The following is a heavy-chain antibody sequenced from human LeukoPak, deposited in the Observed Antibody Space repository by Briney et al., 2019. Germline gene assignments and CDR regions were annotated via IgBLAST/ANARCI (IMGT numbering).Heavy chain of an antibody. CDR1: GGSFSGYY. J-gene: IGHJ4*02. Sequence: SETLSLTCAVYGGSFSGYYWSWIRQPPGKGLEWIGEINHSGSTNYNPSLKSRVTISVDTSKNQFSLELSSVTAADTAVYYCARGVAVAGIDYWGQGTLVTVSS. CDR2: INHSGST. D-gene: IGHD6-19*01. V-gene: IGHV4-34*01. CDR3: ARGVAVAGIDY.